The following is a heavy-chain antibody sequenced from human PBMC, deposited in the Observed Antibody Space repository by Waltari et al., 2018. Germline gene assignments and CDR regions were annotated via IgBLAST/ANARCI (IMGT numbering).Heavy chain of an antibody. CDR3: AKTLEWPEERDYYYYYMDV. Sequence: DVQLVESGGGLVQPGRSLRLSCAAPGFPFVDYAMHWVRQASGQGLEWVSGISWNSGSIGYADSVKGRFTISRDNAKNSLYLQMNSLRAEDTALYYCAKTLEWPEERDYYYYYMDVWGKGTTVTVSS. J-gene: IGHJ6*03. V-gene: IGHV3-9*01. CDR1: GFPFVDYA. D-gene: IGHD1-1*01. CDR2: ISWNSGSI.